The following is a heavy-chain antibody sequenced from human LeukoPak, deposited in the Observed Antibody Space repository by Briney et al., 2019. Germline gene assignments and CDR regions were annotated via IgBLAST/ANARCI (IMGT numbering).Heavy chain of an antibody. V-gene: IGHV1-18*01. CDR3: ARGGGAAADHSYYYMDV. J-gene: IGHJ6*03. Sequence: ASVKVSRKASGYTFTSYGITWVRQAPGQGLEWMGWISAYNGNTNYAQKLQGRVTMTTDTSTSTAYMELRSLRSDDTAVYYCARGGGAAADHSYYYMDVWGKGTTVTVSS. D-gene: IGHD6-13*01. CDR2: ISAYNGNT. CDR1: GYTFTSYG.